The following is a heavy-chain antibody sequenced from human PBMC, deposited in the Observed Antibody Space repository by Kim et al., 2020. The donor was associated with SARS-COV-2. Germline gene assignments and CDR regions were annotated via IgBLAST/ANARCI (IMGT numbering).Heavy chain of an antibody. CDR2: IYYSGST. D-gene: IGHD3-10*01. J-gene: IGHJ6*02. V-gene: IGHV4-39*07. Sequence: SETLSLTCTVSGGSISSSSYYWGWIRQPPGKGLEWIGSIYYSGSTYYNPSLKSRVTISVDTSKNQFSLKLSSVTAADTAVYYCARDEGRGWFGDLSYYYYYGMDVWGQGTTVTVSS. CDR3: ARDEGRGWFGDLSYYYYYGMDV. CDR1: GGSISSSSYY.